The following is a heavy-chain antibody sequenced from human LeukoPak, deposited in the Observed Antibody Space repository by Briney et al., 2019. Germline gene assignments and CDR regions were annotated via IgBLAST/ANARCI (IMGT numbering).Heavy chain of an antibody. D-gene: IGHD1-1*01. Sequence: ASVKVSCKVSGYTLTELSMHWVRQTPGKGLEWMGGFHPEDGETIYAQKFQGRVTMTEDTSTDTAHMELSSLRSEDTAVYYCTTDHDGTRGFDPWGQGTLVTVSS. CDR3: TTDHDGTRGFDP. V-gene: IGHV1-24*01. J-gene: IGHJ5*02. CDR2: FHPEDGET. CDR1: GYTLTELS.